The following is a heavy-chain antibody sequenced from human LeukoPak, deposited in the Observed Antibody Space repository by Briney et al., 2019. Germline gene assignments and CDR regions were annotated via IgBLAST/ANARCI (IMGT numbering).Heavy chain of an antibody. V-gene: IGHV1-8*01. CDR1: GYTFTSHD. Sequence: ASVKVSYKASGYTFTSHDINWVRQATGQGLEWMGWMSPNSGDTGYAQKFQGRVTMTSDSSISTAYMELSSLRSEDTAIYYCVRTPPNWGFDYWGQGTLVTVSS. CDR2: MSPNSGDT. D-gene: IGHD7-27*01. CDR3: VRTPPNWGFDY. J-gene: IGHJ4*02.